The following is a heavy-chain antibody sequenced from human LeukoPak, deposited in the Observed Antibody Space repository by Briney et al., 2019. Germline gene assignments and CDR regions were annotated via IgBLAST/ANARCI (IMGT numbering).Heavy chain of an antibody. J-gene: IGHJ3*02. CDR1: GGSIISGTYS. D-gene: IGHD3-10*01. Sequence: SETLSLTRAVSGGSIISGTYSWSWIRQPPGKGLEWIGEINHSGSTNYNPSLKSRVTISVDTSKNQFSLKLSSVTAADTAVYYCARSMVRGVIADAFDIWGQGTMVTVSS. CDR3: ARSMVRGVIADAFDI. CDR2: INHSGST. V-gene: IGHV4-30-2*01.